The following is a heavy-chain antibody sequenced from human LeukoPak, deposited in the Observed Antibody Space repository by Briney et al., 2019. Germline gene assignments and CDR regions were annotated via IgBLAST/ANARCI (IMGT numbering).Heavy chain of an antibody. CDR3: ARVRFLEWLFFDY. CDR2: IYYSGST. Sequence: PSETLSLTCTVSGGSISSYDWSWIRQPPGKGLEWIGYIYYSGSTNYNPSLKSRVTISVDTSKNQFSLKLSSVTAADTAVYYCARVRFLEWLFFDYWGQGTLVTVSS. D-gene: IGHD3-3*01. J-gene: IGHJ4*02. V-gene: IGHV4-59*01. CDR1: GGSISSYD.